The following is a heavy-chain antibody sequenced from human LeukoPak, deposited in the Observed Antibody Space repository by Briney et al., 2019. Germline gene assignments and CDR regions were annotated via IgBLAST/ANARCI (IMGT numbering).Heavy chain of an antibody. CDR1: EFIFSSYE. J-gene: IGHJ6*02. V-gene: IGHV3-48*03. Sequence: GGTLRLSCIASEFIFSSYEMNWVRQAPGKGLEWVSYISGSGNIIYYADSVKGRFTISRDNAKNSLYLQMNSLRVEDTAVYYCARPRSDLYGMDVWGQGTTVTVSS. CDR2: ISGSGNII. CDR3: ARPRSDLYGMDV.